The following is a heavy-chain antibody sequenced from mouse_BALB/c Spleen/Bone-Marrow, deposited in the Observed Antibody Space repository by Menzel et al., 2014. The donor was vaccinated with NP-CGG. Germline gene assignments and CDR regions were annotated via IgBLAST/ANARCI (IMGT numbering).Heavy chain of an antibody. J-gene: IGHJ2*01. V-gene: IGHV5-17*02. Sequence: VQLQQSGGGLVQPGGSRKLSCAASGFTFSSFGMHWVRQAPEKGLEWVAYISSGSSTIYYGDTVMGRLTISRDNPKNTLFLQMTSLRSEDTATYYCVRSGSSSGYFDYWGQGTTLTVSS. CDR2: ISSGSSTI. D-gene: IGHD1-1*01. CDR1: GFTFSSFG. CDR3: VRSGSSSGYFDY.